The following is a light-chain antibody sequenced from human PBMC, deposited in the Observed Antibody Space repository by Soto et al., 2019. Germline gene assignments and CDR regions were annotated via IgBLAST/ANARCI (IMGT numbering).Light chain of an antibody. CDR2: EVS. Sequence: QSVLTQPASVSGSPGESITIPCSGTSSDVGRYNYVSWYQQHPGKAPKLLIYEVSNRPSGVSNRLSGSKSGNTASLTISGLQAEDEADYYCSSYTSSSPYVFGTGTKVTVL. J-gene: IGLJ1*01. CDR1: SSDVGRYNY. CDR3: SSYTSSSPYV. V-gene: IGLV2-14*01.